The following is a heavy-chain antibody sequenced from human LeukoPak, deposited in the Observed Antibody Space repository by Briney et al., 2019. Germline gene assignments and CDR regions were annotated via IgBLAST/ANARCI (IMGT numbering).Heavy chain of an antibody. J-gene: IGHJ4*02. CDR2: IYYNEGT. V-gene: IGHV4-39*01. Sequence: SETLSLTCTVSGGSISSSSYYWGWIRQPPGKGLEWIGTIYYNEGTYYNPSLKSRVTMSVDTSKNQFSLKLSSVTAADTAVYYCARQGSGYFDYWGQGTLVTVSS. CDR3: ARQGSGYFDY. CDR1: GGSISSSSYY. D-gene: IGHD3-22*01.